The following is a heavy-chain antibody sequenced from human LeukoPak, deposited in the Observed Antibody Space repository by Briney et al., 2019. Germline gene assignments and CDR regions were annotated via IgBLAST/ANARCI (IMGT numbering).Heavy chain of an antibody. D-gene: IGHD3-22*01. J-gene: IGHJ4*02. V-gene: IGHV4-30-2*01. CDR1: GGSISSGGYS. CDR3: ARGMYYYDRSGYSYSYYFDY. CDR2: IYHSGST. Sequence: SETLSLTCAVSGGSISSGGYSWSWIRQPPGKGLEWLGYIYHSGSTYYNPSLRSRVTISVDRSKTQFSLKLSSVAAADTAVYYCARGMYYYDRSGYSYSYYFDYWGQGTLVTVSP.